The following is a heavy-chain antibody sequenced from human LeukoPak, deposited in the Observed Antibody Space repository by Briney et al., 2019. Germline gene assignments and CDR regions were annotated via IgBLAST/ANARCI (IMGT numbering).Heavy chain of an antibody. Sequence: SGTPSLTCTVSGGSISSYYWSWIRQPAGKGLEWIGRIYAVGSSTYNPSLKSRVTISVDSSKNQFSLRLSSMTAADTAVYYCARGYYYHRWGQGTLVTVPS. CDR2: IYAVGSS. V-gene: IGHV4-4*07. D-gene: IGHD3-22*01. CDR3: ARGYYYHR. CDR1: GGSISSYY. J-gene: IGHJ4*02.